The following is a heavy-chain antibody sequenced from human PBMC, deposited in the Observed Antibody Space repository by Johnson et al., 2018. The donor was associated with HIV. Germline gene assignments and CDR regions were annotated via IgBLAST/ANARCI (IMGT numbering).Heavy chain of an antibody. Sequence: QVKLVESGGGLVQPGGSLRLSCAASGFTFSDYYMSWIRQAPGKGLEWVSYISTGGGTIYYADSVKGRFTISRDNAKNSLYLQMNSLRAEDTAVYYCAAGYAMASDAFDIWGQGTMVTVSS. D-gene: IGHD2-8*01. CDR1: GFTFSDYY. CDR3: AAGYAMASDAFDI. J-gene: IGHJ3*02. V-gene: IGHV3-11*04. CDR2: ISTGGGTI.